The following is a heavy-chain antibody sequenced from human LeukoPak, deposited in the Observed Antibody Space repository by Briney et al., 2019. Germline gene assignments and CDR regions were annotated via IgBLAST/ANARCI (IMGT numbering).Heavy chain of an antibody. J-gene: IGHJ4*02. D-gene: IGHD6-19*01. V-gene: IGHV4-59*08. Sequence: SETLSLTCTVSGGSISSYYWSWIRQPPGKGLEWIGYIYYSGSTNYNPFLKSRVTISVDTSKNQFSLKLSSVTAADTAVYYCARHLYSSGWPPLLDYWGQGTLVTVSS. CDR2: IYYSGST. CDR1: GGSISSYY. CDR3: ARHLYSSGWPPLLDY.